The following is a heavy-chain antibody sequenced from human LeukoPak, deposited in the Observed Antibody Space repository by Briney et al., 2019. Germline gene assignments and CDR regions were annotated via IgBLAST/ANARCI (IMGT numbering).Heavy chain of an antibody. CDR1: GYTFTGYY. J-gene: IGHJ4*02. CDR3: ARAPPNYDFWSGYQSPGWFDY. Sequence: ASVKVSCKASGYTFTGYYMHWVRQAPGQGLEWMGWISAYNGNTNYAQKLQGRVTLTTDTSTSTAYMEMRSLRSDDTAVYYCARAPPNYDFWSGYQSPGWFDYWGQGTLVTVSS. V-gene: IGHV1-18*04. CDR2: ISAYNGNT. D-gene: IGHD3-3*01.